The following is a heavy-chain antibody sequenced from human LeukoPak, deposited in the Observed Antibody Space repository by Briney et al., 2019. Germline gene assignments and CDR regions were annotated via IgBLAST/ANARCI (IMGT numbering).Heavy chain of an antibody. J-gene: IGHJ6*02. CDR2: MNPNSGNT. CDR3: ARAHSVDDYYYYGMDV. Sequence: WASVKVSCKASGYTFTSYDINWVRQATGQGLEWMGWMNPNSGNTGYAQKLQGRVTMTRNTSISTAYMELSSLRSEDTAVYYCARAHSVDDYYYYGMDVWGQGTTVTVSS. CDR1: GYTFTSYD. D-gene: IGHD5-12*01. V-gene: IGHV1-8*01.